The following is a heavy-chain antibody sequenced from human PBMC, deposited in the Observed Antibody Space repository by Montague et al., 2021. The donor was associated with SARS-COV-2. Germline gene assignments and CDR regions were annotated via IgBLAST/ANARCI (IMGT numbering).Heavy chain of an antibody. J-gene: IGHJ5*02. Sequence: SETLSLTCAVYSESFSGYYWSWIRQPPGKGLEWIGEINHSGSTNYNPSLKSRVTISVDTSKKQFSLRLNSVTAADTAVYYCATVQKVSLIIMFRSGWFDPWGQGTLVTVSS. CDR2: INHSGST. CDR3: ATVQKVSLIIMFRSGWFDP. CDR1: SESFSGYY. D-gene: IGHD3-22*01. V-gene: IGHV4-34*01.